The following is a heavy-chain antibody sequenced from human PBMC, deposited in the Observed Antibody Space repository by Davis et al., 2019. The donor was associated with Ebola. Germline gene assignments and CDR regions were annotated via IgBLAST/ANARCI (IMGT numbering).Heavy chain of an antibody. D-gene: IGHD5-18*01. V-gene: IGHV4-39*07. Sequence: SETLSLTCTVSGGSIRGSTFYWGWIRQPPGKGLEWIGEINHSGSTNYNPSLKSRVTISVDTSKNQFSLKLSSVTAADTAVYYCARYWSGYSYGFFDYWGQGTLVTVSS. J-gene: IGHJ4*02. CDR3: ARYWSGYSYGFFDY. CDR2: INHSGST. CDR1: GGSIRGSTFY.